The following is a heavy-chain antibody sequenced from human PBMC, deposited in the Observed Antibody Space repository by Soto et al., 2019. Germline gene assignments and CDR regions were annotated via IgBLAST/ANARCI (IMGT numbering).Heavy chain of an antibody. CDR1: GGSISSYY. CDR2: IYYSGST. V-gene: IGHV4-59*01. D-gene: IGHD1-1*01. J-gene: IGHJ4*02. Sequence: PSETLSLTCTVSGGSISSYYWSWIRQPPGKGLEWIGYIYYSGSTNYNPSLKSRVTISVDTSKNQFSLKLSSVTAADTAVYYCASSNWKGDPFDYWGQGTLVTVSS. CDR3: ASSNWKGDPFDY.